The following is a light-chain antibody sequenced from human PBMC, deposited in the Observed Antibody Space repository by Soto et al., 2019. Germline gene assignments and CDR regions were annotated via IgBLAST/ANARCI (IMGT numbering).Light chain of an antibody. CDR2: EVS. V-gene: IGLV2-23*02. Sequence: QSVLTQPASVSGSPGQSITISCTGTSSDVGSYNLVPWYQQHPGKAPKLMIYEVSKRPSGVSNRFSGSKSGNTASLTISGLQAEDEADYYCCSYAGSSPYVFGTGTKLTVL. CDR1: SSDVGSYNL. CDR3: CSYAGSSPYV. J-gene: IGLJ1*01.